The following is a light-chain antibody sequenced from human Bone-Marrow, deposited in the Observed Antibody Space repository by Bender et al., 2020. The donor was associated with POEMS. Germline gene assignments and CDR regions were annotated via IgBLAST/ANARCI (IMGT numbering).Light chain of an antibody. V-gene: IGLV3-1*01. J-gene: IGLJ3*02. CDR2: QDT. CDR3: QAWDSSTVV. Sequence: SFELTQPPSVSVSPGQTASITCSGDKLGDKYACWYQQKPGQSPVLVMYQDTKRPSGIPDRFSGSNSGNAATLTISGTQAVDEADYYCQAWDSSTVVFGGGPKLTVL. CDR1: KLGDKY.